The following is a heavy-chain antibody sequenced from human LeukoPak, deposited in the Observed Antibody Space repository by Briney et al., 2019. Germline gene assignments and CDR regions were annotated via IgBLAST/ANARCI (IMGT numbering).Heavy chain of an antibody. Sequence: ASVKVSCRASGYTFTGYHMHWVRQAPGQGLEWMGRINPNSGDTNYAQNFQGRVTMTRDTSISTAYMELSRLRSDDTAVYYCARDSAYYDFWSGYPFGYWGQGTLVTVSS. CDR1: GYTFTGYH. CDR3: ARDSAYYDFWSGYPFGY. D-gene: IGHD3-3*01. CDR2: INPNSGDT. J-gene: IGHJ4*02. V-gene: IGHV1-2*06.